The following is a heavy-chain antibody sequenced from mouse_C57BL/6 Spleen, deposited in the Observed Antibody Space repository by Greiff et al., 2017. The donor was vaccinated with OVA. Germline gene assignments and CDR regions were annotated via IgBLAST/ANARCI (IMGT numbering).Heavy chain of an antibody. Sequence: EVMLVESGGGLVKPGGSLKLSCAASGFTFSDYGMHWVRQAPEKGLEWVAYISSGSSTIYYADTVKGRFTISRDNAKNTLFLQMTSLRSEDTAMYYCARETVVAHWYFDVWGTGTTVTVSS. V-gene: IGHV5-17*01. CDR1: GFTFSDYG. J-gene: IGHJ1*03. D-gene: IGHD1-1*01. CDR3: ARETVVAHWYFDV. CDR2: ISSGSSTI.